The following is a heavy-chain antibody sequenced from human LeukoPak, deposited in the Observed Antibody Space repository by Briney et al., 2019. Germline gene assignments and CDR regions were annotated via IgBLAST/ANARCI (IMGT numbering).Heavy chain of an antibody. CDR1: GFTFSSYS. J-gene: IGHJ3*02. D-gene: IGHD3-10*01. V-gene: IGHV3-21*01. Sequence: GGSLRLSCAASGFTFSSYSMNWVRQAPGKGLEWVSSISSSSNYIFYADSVKGRFTISRDNAKNSLFLQMNSLRAEDTAVYFCARWGSGDSFDIWGQGTMVTVSS. CDR3: ARWGSGDSFDI. CDR2: ISSSSNYI.